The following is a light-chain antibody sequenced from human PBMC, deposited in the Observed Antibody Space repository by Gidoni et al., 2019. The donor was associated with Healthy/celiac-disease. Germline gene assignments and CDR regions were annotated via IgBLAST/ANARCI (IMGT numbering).Light chain of an antibody. Sequence: QPVLTQPPSASASLGASVTLTCTMISGYSNHTVDWYQQRPGKGHRCVMRVGTGGSVGSKGDGIPDRFSVLGSGLNLYLTIKNIQEEDGSDYHCGADHGSWREVFGGGTKLTVL. CDR3: GADHGSWREV. J-gene: IGLJ3*02. CDR2: VGTGGSVG. V-gene: IGLV9-49*01. CDR1: SGYSNHT.